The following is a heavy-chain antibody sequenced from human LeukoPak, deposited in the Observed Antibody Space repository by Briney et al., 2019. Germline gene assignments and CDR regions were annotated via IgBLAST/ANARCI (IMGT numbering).Heavy chain of an antibody. CDR2: INAGNGNT. Sequence: ASAKASCKAFGYTLPSFAMDWVRQAPGQRLEWMGWINAGNGNTKYSQKFQGRVTITRDTSASTAYMELSSLRSEDTAAYYCASVLLDYGDYVFDYWGQGTLVTVSS. D-gene: IGHD4-17*01. J-gene: IGHJ4*02. CDR1: GYTLPSFA. CDR3: ASVLLDYGDYVFDY. V-gene: IGHV1-3*01.